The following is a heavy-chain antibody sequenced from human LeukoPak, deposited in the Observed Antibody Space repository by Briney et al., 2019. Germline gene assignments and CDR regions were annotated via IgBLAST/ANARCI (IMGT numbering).Heavy chain of an antibody. J-gene: IGHJ6*02. CDR1: GYTFTGYY. CDR2: INPNSGGT. Sequence: ASVKVSCKASGYTFTGYYMHWVRQAPGQGLEWMGWINPNSGGTNYAQKFQGRVTMTRDTSISTAYMELSRLRSDDTAVYYCARDYYDSSGYSYYYYGMDVWGQGTTVTVSS. CDR3: ARDYYDSSGYSYYYYGMDV. V-gene: IGHV1-2*02. D-gene: IGHD3-22*01.